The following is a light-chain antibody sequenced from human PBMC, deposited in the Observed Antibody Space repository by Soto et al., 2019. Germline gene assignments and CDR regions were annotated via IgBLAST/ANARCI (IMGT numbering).Light chain of an antibody. CDR2: DDS. J-gene: IGLJ3*02. Sequence: SYELTQPPSVSVPPGQPARITCGGNNIGRKSVHWYQQRPGQAPVLVVYDDSDRPSGIPERFSGSNSGSTATLTISWVEVGDEADYYCQVWDSASDQRVFGGGTKVTVL. CDR1: NIGRKS. CDR3: QVWDSASDQRV. V-gene: IGLV3-21*02.